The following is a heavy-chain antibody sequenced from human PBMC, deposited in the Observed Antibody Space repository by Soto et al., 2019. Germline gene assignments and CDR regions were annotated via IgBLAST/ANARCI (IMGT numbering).Heavy chain of an antibody. Sequence: SETLSLTCTVSGGSISSYYWSWIRQPPGKGLEWIGYIYYSGSTNYNPSLKSRVTISVDTSKNQFSLKLSSVTAADTAVYYCARQNDYDILTGYPYFDYWGQGTLVTVSS. D-gene: IGHD3-9*01. V-gene: IGHV4-59*08. CDR3: ARQNDYDILTGYPYFDY. CDR2: IYYSGST. J-gene: IGHJ4*02. CDR1: GGSISSYY.